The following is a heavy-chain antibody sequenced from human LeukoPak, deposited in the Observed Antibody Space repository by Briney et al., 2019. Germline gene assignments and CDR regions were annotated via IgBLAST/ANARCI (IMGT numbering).Heavy chain of an antibody. Sequence: GGSLRLSCAASGFTFSSNWMSWVRQAPGKGLEWVANIKQDGSEKYYVDSVKGRFTISRDNAKNSLYLQMNSLRAEDTAVYYCVRVRGAQGYAFDIWGQGTMVTVSS. CDR3: VRVRGAQGYAFDI. CDR2: IKQDGSEK. D-gene: IGHD1-26*01. V-gene: IGHV3-7*03. CDR1: GFTFSSNW. J-gene: IGHJ3*02.